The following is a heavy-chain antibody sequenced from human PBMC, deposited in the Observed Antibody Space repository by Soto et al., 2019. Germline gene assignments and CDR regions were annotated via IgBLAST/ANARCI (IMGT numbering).Heavy chain of an antibody. D-gene: IGHD1-1*01. V-gene: IGHV3-33*01. CDR3: GRGDNWHDEPPAD. Sequence: GGSLRLSCAASGFMFSNHGMHWVRQAPGKGLEWVAVIWSDGNNKYYADSVKGRFTISRDNSKNTVYLQMNSLRAEDTAVYYCGRGDNWHDEPPADWGQGTLVTVAS. CDR1: GFMFSNHG. CDR2: IWSDGNNK. J-gene: IGHJ1*01.